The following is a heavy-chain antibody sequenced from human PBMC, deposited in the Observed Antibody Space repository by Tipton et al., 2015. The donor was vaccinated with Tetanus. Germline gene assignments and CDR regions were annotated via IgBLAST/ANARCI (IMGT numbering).Heavy chain of an antibody. D-gene: IGHD1-26*01. CDR2: IYYTALT. J-gene: IGHJ4*02. V-gene: IGHV4-31*02. CDR1: DGSFNAYY. Sequence: LRLSCGVSDGSFNAYYWSWIRQRPGKGLEWIGNIYYTALTSYTPSLSSRVTISVDSSKNHFSLNLTSVTAADTAVYFCARGLPREPFYLDYWGQGKQVTVSS. CDR3: ARGLPREPFYLDY.